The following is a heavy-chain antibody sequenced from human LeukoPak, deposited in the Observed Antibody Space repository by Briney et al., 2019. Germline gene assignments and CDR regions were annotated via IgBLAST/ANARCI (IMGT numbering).Heavy chain of an antibody. CDR1: GFTFSSYG. CDR3: ARSSEENWFDP. Sequence: GGSLRLSCAASGFTFSSYGMHWVRQAPGKGLEWVAVIWYDGSNKYYADSVKGRFTISRDNSKNTLYLQMNSLRAEDTAVYYCARSSEENWFDPWGQGTLVTVSS. V-gene: IGHV3-33*01. CDR2: IWYDGSNK. J-gene: IGHJ5*02.